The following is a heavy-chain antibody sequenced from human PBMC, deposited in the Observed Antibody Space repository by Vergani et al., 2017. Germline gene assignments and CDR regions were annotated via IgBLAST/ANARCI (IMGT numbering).Heavy chain of an antibody. CDR3: AAAVVVDAFDV. V-gene: IGHV1-2*02. CDR2: INSKSGAT. Sequence: QVQLVQSGAEVKKPGASVKVSCKASGYTFTSYGISWVRQAPGQGLEWMGWINSKSGATNSAQKFQGRVTLTRDTTISTAYMELSSLTSDDTAVYYCAAAVVVDAFDVWAQGTMVTVSP. D-gene: IGHD2-15*01. J-gene: IGHJ3*01. CDR1: GYTFTSYG.